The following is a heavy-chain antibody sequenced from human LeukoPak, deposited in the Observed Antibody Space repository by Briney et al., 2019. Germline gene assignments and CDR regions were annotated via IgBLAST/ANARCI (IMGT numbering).Heavy chain of an antibody. CDR1: GYTFTSYG. CDR3: ARAGHWYSSSWSPD. V-gene: IGHV1-18*01. CDR2: ISAYNGNT. D-gene: IGHD6-13*01. Sequence: GASVKVSCKASGYTFTSYGISWVRQAPGQGLEWMGWISAYNGNTNYAQKLQGRVTMTTDTSTSTAYMELRSLRSDDTAAYYCARAGHWYSSSWSPDWGQGTLVTVSS. J-gene: IGHJ4*02.